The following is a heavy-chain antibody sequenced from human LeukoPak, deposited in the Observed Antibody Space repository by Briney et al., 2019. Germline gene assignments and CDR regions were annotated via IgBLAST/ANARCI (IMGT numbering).Heavy chain of an antibody. CDR2: INWNGGST. Sequence: GGSLRLSCAASGFTFDDYGLSWVRQAPGEGLEWASGINWNGGSTGYADSVKGRFTISRDNAKKSLYLQMNSLRAEDTAVYYCARDAQVSTNYYYMDVWGKGTTVTVSS. J-gene: IGHJ6*03. D-gene: IGHD4-11*01. V-gene: IGHV3-20*04. CDR1: GFTFDDYG. CDR3: ARDAQVSTNYYYMDV.